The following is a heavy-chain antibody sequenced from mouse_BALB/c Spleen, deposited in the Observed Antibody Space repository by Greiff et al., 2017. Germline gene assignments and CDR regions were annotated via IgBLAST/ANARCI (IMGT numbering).Heavy chain of an antibody. Sequence: QVQLQQSGAELAKPGASVKMSCKASGYTFTSYWMHWVKQRPGQGLEWIGYINPSTGYTEYNQKFKDKATLTADKSSSTAYMQLSSLTSEDSAVYYCARREKAGYGDYWGQGTTLTVSS. CDR3: ARREKAGYGDY. CDR1: GYTFTSYW. D-gene: IGHD2-10*02. J-gene: IGHJ2*01. CDR2: INPSTGYT. V-gene: IGHV1-7*01.